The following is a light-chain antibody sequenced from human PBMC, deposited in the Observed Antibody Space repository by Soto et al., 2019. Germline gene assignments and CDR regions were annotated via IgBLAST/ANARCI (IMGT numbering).Light chain of an antibody. CDR2: DAS. V-gene: IGKV3-11*01. J-gene: IGKJ1*01. Sequence: NVLTQAPATLSLSPGERATLSCRASQSVSSYLAWYQQKPGQAPRLLIYDASNRATGIPARFSGSGSGTDFTLTISSLEPEDFAVYYCQQRSNWPTFGQGTKV. CDR3: QQRSNWPT. CDR1: QSVSSY.